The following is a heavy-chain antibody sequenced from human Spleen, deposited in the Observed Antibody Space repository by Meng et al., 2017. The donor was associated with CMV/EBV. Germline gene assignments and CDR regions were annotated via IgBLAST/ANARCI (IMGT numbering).Heavy chain of an antibody. J-gene: IGHJ4*01. D-gene: IGHD3-16*01. V-gene: IGHV3-74*01. CDR1: GFPFTKHW. CDR3: ARDGGSTFFDY. CDR2: INGDATRT. Sequence: GEPLKISCAASGFPFTKHWIHWVRQAPGKGLEWVSRINGDATRTSYVDSVEGRFTITRDNAKNTVHLQMNSLGVEDTAVYYCARDGGSTFFDYWGQGVLVTVSS.